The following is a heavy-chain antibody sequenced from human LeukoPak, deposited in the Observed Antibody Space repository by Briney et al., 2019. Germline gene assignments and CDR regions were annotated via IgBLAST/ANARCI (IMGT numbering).Heavy chain of an antibody. CDR1: GESFSGYH. Sequence: PSETLSLTCAVYGESFSGYHWSWIRQPPGKGLEWIGEINHSGSTNYNPSLKSRVTISVDTSKNQFSLKLSSVTAADTAVYYCARGGTRDDYVWGSYRWKYYFDYWGQGTLVTVSS. CDR3: ARGGTRDDYVWGSYRWKYYFDY. CDR2: INHSGST. D-gene: IGHD3-16*02. J-gene: IGHJ4*02. V-gene: IGHV4-34*01.